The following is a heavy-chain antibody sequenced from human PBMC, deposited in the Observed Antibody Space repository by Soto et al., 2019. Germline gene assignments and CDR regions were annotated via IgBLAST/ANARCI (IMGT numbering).Heavy chain of an antibody. J-gene: IGHJ4*02. D-gene: IGHD4-17*01. CDR2: ISDSGSTM. CDR3: ARSTVTSD. CDR1: GFSFSSLE. Sequence: EVILVESGGGLARPGGSLRLSCATSGFSFSSLEMIWVRQAPGKGLEWISYISDSGSTMYYADSVKGRFTISRDNAKNSLYLQMSSLRVEDTALYYCARSTVTSDWGQGTQVTVSS. V-gene: IGHV3-48*03.